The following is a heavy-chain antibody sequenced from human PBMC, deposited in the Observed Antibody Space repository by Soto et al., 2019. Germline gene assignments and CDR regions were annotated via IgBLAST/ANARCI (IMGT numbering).Heavy chain of an antibody. D-gene: IGHD2-15*01. Sequence: GESLKISCKGSGYSFTSYWIGWVRQIPGKGLEWMGIIYPGDSDTRYSPSFQCQVTISAYKSISTAYLQWSSLKASDTAMYYCARLHRTPARVVGPTSYDAFDIWGQGTTVTVPS. V-gene: IGHV5-51*01. J-gene: IGHJ3*02. CDR3: ARLHRTPARVVGPTSYDAFDI. CDR1: GYSFTSYW. CDR2: IYPGDSDT.